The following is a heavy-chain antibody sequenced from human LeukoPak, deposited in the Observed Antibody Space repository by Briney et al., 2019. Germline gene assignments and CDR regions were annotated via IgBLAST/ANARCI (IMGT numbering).Heavy chain of an antibody. Sequence: GGSLRLSCAASGFTSSSYAMSWVRQAPGKGLEWVAFIRYDGSNKYYADSVKGRFTISRDNSKNTLYLQMNSLRAEDTAVYYCAKDYDFWSGYYLGGYFDYWGQGTLVTVSS. V-gene: IGHV3-30*02. CDR2: IRYDGSNK. D-gene: IGHD3-3*01. CDR3: AKDYDFWSGYYLGGYFDY. J-gene: IGHJ4*02. CDR1: GFTSSSYA.